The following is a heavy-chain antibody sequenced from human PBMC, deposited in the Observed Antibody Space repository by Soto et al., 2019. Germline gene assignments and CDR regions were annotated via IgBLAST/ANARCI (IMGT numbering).Heavy chain of an antibody. V-gene: IGHV1-69*12. Sequence: QVQLVQSGAEVKKPGSSVKVSCKASGGTFRSYAISWVRQAPGQGLEWMGGIIPMFATSNYAQKFQGRVTITADESTSTADRELSSLRSEDTAVYYCARSRVVLAATSYYYGMDVWGQGTTVTVSS. CDR2: IIPMFATS. CDR1: GGTFRSYA. D-gene: IGHD2-15*01. J-gene: IGHJ6*02. CDR3: ARSRVVLAATSYYYGMDV.